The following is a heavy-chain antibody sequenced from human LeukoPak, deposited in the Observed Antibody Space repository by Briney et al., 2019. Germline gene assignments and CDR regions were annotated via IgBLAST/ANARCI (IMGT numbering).Heavy chain of an antibody. D-gene: IGHD6-19*01. CDR2: IKSDGSTT. CDR3: ARRGAVTGAFDS. CDR1: EVSFSNYW. Sequence: PGGSLRLSCAASEVSFSNYWMHWVRQAPGKGLVWVSRIKSDGSTTTYADSVKGRFTISRDNAKNTLYLQMNSLRGEDTAVYYCARRGAVTGAFDSWGQGTLVAVSS. J-gene: IGHJ4*02. V-gene: IGHV3-74*01.